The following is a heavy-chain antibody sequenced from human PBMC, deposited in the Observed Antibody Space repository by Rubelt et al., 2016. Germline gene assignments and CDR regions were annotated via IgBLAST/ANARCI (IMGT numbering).Heavy chain of an antibody. CDR1: GGSISSSSYY. D-gene: IGHD2-15*01. CDR2: IYYSGSP. CDR3: SRQSRCSGGSCYYDFDS. J-gene: IGHJ4*02. V-gene: IGHV4-39*01. Sequence: QVQLQESGPGLLKSSETLSLTCTASGGSISSSSYYWGWIRQPPGKGLEWIGSIYYSGSPYYNPSLKSRVTISVDTSKNQFARTVTSVTAADTAVYYGSRQSRCSGGSCYYDFDSWGQGTLVTVSS.